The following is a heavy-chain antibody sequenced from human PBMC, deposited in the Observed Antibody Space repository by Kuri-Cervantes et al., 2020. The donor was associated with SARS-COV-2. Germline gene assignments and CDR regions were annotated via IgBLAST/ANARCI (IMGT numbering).Heavy chain of an antibody. CDR1: GGSISSYY. J-gene: IGHJ3*02. CDR3: ARQNLLFDI. V-gene: IGHV4-59*01. CDR2: IYYSGST. D-gene: IGHD2-21*01. Sequence: SETPSLTCTVSGGSISSYYWSWIRQPPGKGLEWIGYIYYSGSTNYNPSLKSRVTISVDTSKNQFSLKLSSVTAADTAVYYCARQNLLFDIWGQGTMVTVSS.